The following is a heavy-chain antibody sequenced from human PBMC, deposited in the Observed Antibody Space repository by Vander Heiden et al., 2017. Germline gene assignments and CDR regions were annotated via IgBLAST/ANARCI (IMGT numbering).Heavy chain of an antibody. CDR3: ARVQSGYSYYYGMDV. Sequence: EVQLVESGGGLVKPGGSLKLSCAASGFTFSSYTMNWVRQAPGKGLEWVSSISSSSSYIYYADSVKGRFTISRDNAKNSLYLQMNSLRAEDTAVYYCARVQSGYSYYYGMDVWGQGTTVTVSS. CDR2: ISSSSSYI. J-gene: IGHJ6*02. V-gene: IGHV3-21*01. CDR1: GFTFSSYT. D-gene: IGHD3-3*01.